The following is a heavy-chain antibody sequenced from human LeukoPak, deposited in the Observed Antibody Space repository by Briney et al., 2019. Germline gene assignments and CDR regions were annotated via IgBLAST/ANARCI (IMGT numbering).Heavy chain of an antibody. V-gene: IGHV3-30*04. CDR2: ISYDGSNK. J-gene: IGHJ6*02. Sequence: PEGSLRLSCAASGFTFSSYAMHWVRQAPGKGLEWVAVISYDGSNKYYADSVKGRFTISRDNSKNTLYLQMNSLRAEDTAVYYCAREEGSGWTFYYYYYGMDVWGQGTTVTVSS. D-gene: IGHD6-19*01. CDR3: AREEGSGWTFYYYYYGMDV. CDR1: GFTFSSYA.